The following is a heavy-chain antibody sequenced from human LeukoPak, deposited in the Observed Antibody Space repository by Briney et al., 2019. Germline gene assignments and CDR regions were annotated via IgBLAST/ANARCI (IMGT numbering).Heavy chain of an antibody. Sequence: GGSLRLSCAASGFTFSSYAMTWVRQAPGKGLEWVSSISGGGGATYYADSVKGRFTISRDNSKNTLYLQVNSLRAEDAAVYYCAKGHRGAGTVYFDYWGQGTLVTVSS. V-gene: IGHV3-23*01. D-gene: IGHD1-14*01. CDR2: ISGGGGAT. CDR1: GFTFSSYA. CDR3: AKGHRGAGTVYFDY. J-gene: IGHJ4*02.